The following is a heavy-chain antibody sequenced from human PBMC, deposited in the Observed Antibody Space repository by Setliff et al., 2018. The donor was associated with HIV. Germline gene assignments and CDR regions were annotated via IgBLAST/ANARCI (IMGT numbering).Heavy chain of an antibody. CDR3: ARAYFGSGIYY. CDR1: NGSISSGVSY. D-gene: IGHD3-10*01. J-gene: IGHJ4*02. CDR2: IYTSGSV. Sequence: SETLSLTCAVSNGSISSGVSYWSWIRQLPGKGLEWIGYIYTSGSVNYNPSLNSRVTISVDTSKNQFSLKLYSVTAADTAVYYCARAYFGSGIYYWGQGTLVTVSS. V-gene: IGHV4-61*08.